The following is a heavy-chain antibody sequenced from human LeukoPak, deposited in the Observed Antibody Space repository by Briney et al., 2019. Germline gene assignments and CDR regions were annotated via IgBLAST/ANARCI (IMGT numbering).Heavy chain of an antibody. CDR3: ERGNYDNRGYSNAFDI. CDR2: IYYNGNT. J-gene: IGHJ3*02. D-gene: IGHD3-22*01. CDR1: GVSISSSY. Sequence: SETLSLTCTVSGVSISSSYWSWIRQPPGKRLEWIGYIYYNGNTNSNPSLKSRVTISADTSKNQFSLKLSSVTAADTAVYYCERGNYDNRGYSNAFDIWGQGAMVTVSS. V-gene: IGHV4-59*01.